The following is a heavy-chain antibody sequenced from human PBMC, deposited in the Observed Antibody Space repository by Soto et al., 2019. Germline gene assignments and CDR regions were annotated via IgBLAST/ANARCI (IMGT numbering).Heavy chain of an antibody. V-gene: IGHV3-53*01. CDR3: ARDRLVAGTGRRYYFDY. CDR2: IYSGGST. D-gene: IGHD6-19*01. CDR1: GFTVSSNY. Sequence: GGSLRLSCAASGFTVSSNYMSWVRQAPGKGLEWVSVIYSGGSTYYADSVKGRFTISRDNSKNTLYLQMNSLRAEDTAVYYCARDRLVAGTGRRYYFDYWGQGTLVTVSS. J-gene: IGHJ4*02.